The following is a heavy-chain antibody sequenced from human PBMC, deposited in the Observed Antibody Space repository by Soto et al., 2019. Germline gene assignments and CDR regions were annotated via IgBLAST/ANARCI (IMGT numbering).Heavy chain of an antibody. CDR1: GDSISSYY. V-gene: IGHV4-59*01. CDR3: ARGHLGITTTGTWYDFDY. Sequence: PSETLSLTCTVSGDSISSYYWTWIRQPPGKGLEYIGYIYYSGRTCYNPSLKSRVTISVDTSKNQFSLKLSSVTAADTAVYYCARGHLGITTTGTWYDFDYWGQGTLVTVSS. CDR2: IYYSGRT. D-gene: IGHD2-15*01. J-gene: IGHJ4*02.